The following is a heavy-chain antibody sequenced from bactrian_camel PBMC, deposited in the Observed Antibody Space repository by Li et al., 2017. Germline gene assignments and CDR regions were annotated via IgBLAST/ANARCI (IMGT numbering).Heavy chain of an antibody. CDR2: IVNSRKT. Sequence: HVQLVESGGGSVQAGGSLRLSCAISGLTVSTACMGWFRQAPGKERELVSRIVNSRKTHYADSVKGRFTISQDKVKNTLYLQMNSLQIEDTAVYYCATRRLTYGYYCSEDNYWGQGTQVTVS. D-gene: IGHD3*01. J-gene: IGHJ4*01. CDR3: ATRRLTYGYYCSEDNY. V-gene: IGHV3-2*01. CDR1: GLTVSTAC.